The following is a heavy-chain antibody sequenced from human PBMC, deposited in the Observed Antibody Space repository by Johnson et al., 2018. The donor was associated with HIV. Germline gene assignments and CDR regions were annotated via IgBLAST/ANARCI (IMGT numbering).Heavy chain of an antibody. Sequence: VQLVESGGGLVQPGGSLRLSCAASGFSFSSYWMSWVRQAPGKRLEWVANIKQDGSDMFYVDSVKGRFTISRDNAKNSLYLQMDSLRAEDTAVYYCTTDHDRYNFWRSYHYAFDNWGQGTMVTVSS. V-gene: IGHV3-7*03. J-gene: IGHJ3*02. CDR3: TTDHDRYNFWRSYHYAFDN. CDR2: IKQDGSDM. CDR1: GFSFSSYW. D-gene: IGHD3/OR15-3a*01.